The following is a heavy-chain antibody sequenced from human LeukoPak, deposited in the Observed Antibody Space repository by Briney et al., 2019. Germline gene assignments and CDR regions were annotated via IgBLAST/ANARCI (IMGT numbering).Heavy chain of an antibody. Sequence: PSETLSLTRTVSGGSISSGDYYWSWIRQPPGKGLEWIGYIYYSGSTYYNPSLKSRVTISVDTSKNQFSLKLRSVTAADTAVYYCARHGVPRPLGWFDPWGQGTLVTVSS. V-gene: IGHV4-30-4*08. J-gene: IGHJ5*02. CDR2: IYYSGST. CDR1: GGSISSGDYY. CDR3: ARHGVPRPLGWFDP. D-gene: IGHD1-26*01.